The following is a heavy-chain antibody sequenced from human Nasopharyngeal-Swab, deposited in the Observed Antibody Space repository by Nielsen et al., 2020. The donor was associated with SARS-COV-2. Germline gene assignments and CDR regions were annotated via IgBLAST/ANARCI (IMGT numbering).Heavy chain of an antibody. V-gene: IGHV7-4-1*02. CDR3: ARVYCTNGVCYGLDYYYYYGMDG. D-gene: IGHD2-8*01. Sequence: WVRQAPGQGLEWMGWINTNTGNPTYAQGFTGRFVFSLDTSVSTAYLQISSLKAEDTAVYYCARVYCTNGVCYGLDYYYYYGMDGWGQGTTVTVS. J-gene: IGHJ6*02. CDR2: INTNTGNP.